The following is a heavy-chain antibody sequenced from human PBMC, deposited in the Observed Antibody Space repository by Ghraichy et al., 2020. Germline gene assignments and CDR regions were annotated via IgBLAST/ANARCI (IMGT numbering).Heavy chain of an antibody. V-gene: IGHV3-66*01. D-gene: IGHD3-22*01. CDR1: GVSVSYNY. CDR2: IYADNSS. Sequence: GGSLRLSCAASGVSVSYNYMNWVRQAPGKGLEWVSLIYADNSSYYADSMKGRVTISRDNSKNTVYLQMNSLRAEDTAVYYCARDRYYDSIGRYYYYYYGMDVWGHGTTVTVSS. J-gene: IGHJ6*02. CDR3: ARDRYYDSIGRYYYYYYGMDV.